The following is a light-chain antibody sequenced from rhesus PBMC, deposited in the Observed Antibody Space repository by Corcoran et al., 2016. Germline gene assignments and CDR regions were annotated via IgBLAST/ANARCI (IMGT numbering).Light chain of an antibody. CDR1: QSVSSS. Sequence: EIVLTQSPATLSLSPGERATLPCRASQSVSSSLAWYQQKPGQAPRLLIYGASRRATGIPDRSSGSGSGTDFNLTISSLEPEDVGVYYCQQYSNWPLTFGGGTKVELE. CDR3: QQYSNWPLT. CDR2: GAS. J-gene: IGKJ4*01. V-gene: IGKV3-42*02.